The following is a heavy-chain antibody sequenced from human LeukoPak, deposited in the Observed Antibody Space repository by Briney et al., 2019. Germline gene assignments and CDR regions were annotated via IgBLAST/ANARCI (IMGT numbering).Heavy chain of an antibody. CDR1: GGSISSGSYY. CDR2: IYYSGST. D-gene: IGHD3-22*01. CDR3: ARHGRGYYDSSGYYYDSFDY. Sequence: SETLSLTCPVSGGSISSGSYYWGWIRQPPGKGLEWIGSIYYSGSTYYNSSLKSRVTISGDTSKNQFSLKLSSVTAADTAVYYCARHGRGYYDSSGYYYDSFDYWGQGNLVTVSS. J-gene: IGHJ4*02. V-gene: IGHV4-39*01.